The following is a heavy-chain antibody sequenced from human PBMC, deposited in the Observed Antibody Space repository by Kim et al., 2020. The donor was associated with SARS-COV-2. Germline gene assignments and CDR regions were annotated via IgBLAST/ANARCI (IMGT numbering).Heavy chain of an antibody. CDR2: IKQDGSEK. D-gene: IGHD3-16*01. V-gene: IGHV3-7*01. Sequence: GGSLRLSCAASGFTFSSYCMSWVRQAPGKGLEWVANIKQDGSEKYYVDSVKGRFTISRDNAKNTLYLQMNSLRAEDTAVYYCARAGGSWASHSYYYYGMDVWGQGTTVTVSS. CDR1: GFTFSSYC. J-gene: IGHJ6*02. CDR3: ARAGGSWASHSYYYYGMDV.